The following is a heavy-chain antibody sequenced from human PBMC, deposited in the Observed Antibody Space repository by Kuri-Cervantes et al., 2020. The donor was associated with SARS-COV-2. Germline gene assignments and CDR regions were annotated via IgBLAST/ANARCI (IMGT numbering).Heavy chain of an antibody. Sequence: SSVTVSCKASVGTFSSYAISWVRQAPGQGLEWMGGIIPIFGTANYAQKFQGRVTITADESTSTAYMELSSLRSEDTAVYYCARAETYYGSGSYYYWGQGTLVTVSS. V-gene: IGHV1-69*13. CDR1: VGTFSSYA. CDR3: ARAETYYGSGSYYY. CDR2: IIPIFGTA. D-gene: IGHD3-10*01. J-gene: IGHJ4*02.